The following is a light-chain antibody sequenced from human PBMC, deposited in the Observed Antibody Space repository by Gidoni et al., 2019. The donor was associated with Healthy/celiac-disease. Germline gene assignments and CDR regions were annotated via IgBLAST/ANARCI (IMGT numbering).Light chain of an antibody. CDR1: QCVTSY. Sequence: EIVLTQYTATLSLSPGERATLSCRASQCVTSYLAWYPQKPGQAPTLLIYDASNRATGIPASSTRRRPGTDLPLTISSLQPEDFAVYYCQQRSNWPPAFGGGTQVEIK. J-gene: IGKJ4*01. CDR3: QQRSNWPPA. CDR2: DAS. V-gene: IGKV3-11*01.